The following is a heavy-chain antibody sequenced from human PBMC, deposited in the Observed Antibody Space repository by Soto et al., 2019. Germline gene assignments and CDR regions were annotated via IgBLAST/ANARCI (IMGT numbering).Heavy chain of an antibody. CDR1: GYTFTGYY. Sequence: ASVKVSCKASGYTFTGYYMHWVRQAPGQGLEWMGWINPNSGVTNYAQKFQGRVTMTRDTSASTAYMELSSLRSEDTAVYYCARELQGLYYFDYWGLGTLVTVSS. D-gene: IGHD4-4*01. CDR3: ARELQGLYYFDY. CDR2: INPNSGVT. J-gene: IGHJ4*02. V-gene: IGHV1-2*02.